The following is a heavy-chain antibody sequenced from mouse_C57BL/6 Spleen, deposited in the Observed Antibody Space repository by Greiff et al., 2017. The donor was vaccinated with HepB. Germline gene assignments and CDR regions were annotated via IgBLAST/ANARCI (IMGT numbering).Heavy chain of an antibody. V-gene: IGHV1-74*01. CDR1: GYTFTSYW. CDR3: AIYYDYDRFAY. CDR2: IHPSDSDT. J-gene: IGHJ3*01. D-gene: IGHD2-4*01. Sequence: QVQLQQPGAELVKPGASVKVSCKASGYTFTSYWMHWVKQRPGQGLEWIGRIHPSDSDTNYNQKFKGKATLTVDKSSSTAYMQLSSLTSEDSAVYYCAIYYDYDRFAYWGQGTLVTVSA.